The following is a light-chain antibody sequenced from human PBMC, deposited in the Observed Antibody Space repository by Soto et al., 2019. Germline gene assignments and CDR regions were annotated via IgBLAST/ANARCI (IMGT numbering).Light chain of an antibody. Sequence: EIVMTQSPATLSVSPGERGNLSCRASQSVSSNLAWYQQKPGQAPRLLIYGASTRATGIPARFSGSRSGTEFTLTISSLQSEDFAVYYGQQYNNWPWTFGQGTKVESK. CDR2: GAS. CDR3: QQYNNWPWT. V-gene: IGKV3-15*01. CDR1: QSVSSN. J-gene: IGKJ1*01.